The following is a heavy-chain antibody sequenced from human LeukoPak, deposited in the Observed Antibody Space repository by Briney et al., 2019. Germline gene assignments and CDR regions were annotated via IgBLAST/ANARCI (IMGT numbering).Heavy chain of an antibody. CDR3: ARDSEMATTINFDY. CDR2: INPNSGGT. Sequence: ASVKVSCKASGYTFTGYYMHWVRQAPGQGLEWMGWINPNSGGTNYAQKFQGRVTMTRDTSISTAYMELSRLRSDDTAVYYCARDSEMATTINFDYWGQGTLVTVSS. CDR1: GYTFTGYY. D-gene: IGHD5-24*01. J-gene: IGHJ4*02. V-gene: IGHV1-2*02.